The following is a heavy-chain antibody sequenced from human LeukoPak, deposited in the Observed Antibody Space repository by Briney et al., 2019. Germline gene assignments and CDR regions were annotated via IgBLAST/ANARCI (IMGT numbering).Heavy chain of an antibody. CDR3: ARLPRVAARYYYYMDV. CDR2: IYYCGCT. CDR1: GGSLSSSSYY. Sequence: SETLSLTCTVSGGSLSSSSYYWGWIRQPPGKGLEWIGSIYYCGCTHYNPSLKGRVNISVDTSKNQFSLKLSSVTAADTAVYYCARLPRVAARYYYYMDVWGKGTTVTVSS. J-gene: IGHJ6*03. D-gene: IGHD6-6*01. V-gene: IGHV4-39*01.